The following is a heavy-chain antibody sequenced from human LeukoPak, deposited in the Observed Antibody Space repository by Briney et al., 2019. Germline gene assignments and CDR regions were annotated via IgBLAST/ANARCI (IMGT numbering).Heavy chain of an antibody. CDR1: GGSFSGYY. D-gene: IGHD3-22*01. Sequence: PSETLSLTCAVYGGSFSGYYWSWIRQPPGKGLEWIGEINHSGSTNYNPSLKSRVTISVDTSKNQFSLKLSSVTAADTAVYYCARGMLVITFRTNDAFDIWGQGTMVTVSS. J-gene: IGHJ3*02. CDR3: ARGMLVITFRTNDAFDI. CDR2: INHSGST. V-gene: IGHV4-34*01.